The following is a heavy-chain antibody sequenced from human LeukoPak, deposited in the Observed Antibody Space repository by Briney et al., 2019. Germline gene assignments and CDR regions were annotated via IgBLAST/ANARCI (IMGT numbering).Heavy chain of an antibody. Sequence: PGGSLRLSCAASGFTFNSYSMNWARQAPGKGLEWVSSISSSSSYIYYADSVKGRFTISRDNAKNSLYLQMNSLRAEDTAVYYCARDLRERGFYYYYMDVWGKGTTVTVSS. CDR1: GFTFNSYS. V-gene: IGHV3-21*01. CDR2: ISSSSSYI. D-gene: IGHD1-26*01. J-gene: IGHJ6*03. CDR3: ARDLRERGFYYYYMDV.